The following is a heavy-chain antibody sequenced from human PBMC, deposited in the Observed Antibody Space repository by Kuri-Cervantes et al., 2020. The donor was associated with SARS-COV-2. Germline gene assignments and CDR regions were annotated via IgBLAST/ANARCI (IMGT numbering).Heavy chain of an antibody. V-gene: IGHV1-18*01. Sequence: ASVKVSCKASGGTFSSYAISWVRQAPGQGLEWMGWISAYNGDTNYAQNVQGRVTMTTDTSTNTAYMELRSLRSDDTAAYYCARDRTGDGDWEYYFDYWGQGTLVTVSS. CDR2: ISAYNGDT. CDR3: ARDRTGDGDWEYYFDY. CDR1: GGTFSSYA. J-gene: IGHJ4*02. D-gene: IGHD7-27*01.